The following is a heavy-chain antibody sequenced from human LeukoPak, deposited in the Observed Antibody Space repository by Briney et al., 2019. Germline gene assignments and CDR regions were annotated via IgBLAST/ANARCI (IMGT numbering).Heavy chain of an antibody. D-gene: IGHD5-18*01. CDR3: ARDETALDS. J-gene: IGHJ4*02. CDR1: GFTFNSYW. V-gene: IGHV3-7*01. CDR2: INQGRSEK. Sequence: GGSLRLSCAASGFTFNSYWMSWVRQAPEKGLEWVANINQGRSEKYYVDSVKGRFTISRDNPKNSLYLQMNSLRVEDTAVYYCARDETALDSWGQGTLVTVSS.